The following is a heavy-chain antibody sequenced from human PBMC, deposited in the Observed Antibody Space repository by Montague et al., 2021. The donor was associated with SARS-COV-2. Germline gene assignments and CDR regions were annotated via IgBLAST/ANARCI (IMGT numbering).Heavy chain of an antibody. Sequence: SETLSLTCAVYGGSVSDYYWIWIRQPPGTGLELIGEINHSGSTNYNPSLKSRVTTSVDTSKNQFSLKLTSVTAADTAVYYCARGPRITMIVVVFADRWFDPGGQGTLVTVSS. J-gene: IGHJ5*02. V-gene: IGHV4-34*01. D-gene: IGHD3-22*01. CDR3: ARGPRITMIVVVFADRWFDP. CDR2: INHSGST. CDR1: GGSVSDYY.